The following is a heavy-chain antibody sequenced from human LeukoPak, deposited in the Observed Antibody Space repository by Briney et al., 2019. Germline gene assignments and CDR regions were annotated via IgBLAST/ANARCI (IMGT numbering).Heavy chain of an antibody. Sequence: ASVKVSCKASGYTFTGYYMHWVRQAPGQGLEWMGWINPNSGGTNYAQKFQGRVTMTRDTSISTAYMELSRLRSDDTAVYYCARTYYYGSGELDYWGQGTLATVSS. D-gene: IGHD3-10*01. CDR1: GYTFTGYY. J-gene: IGHJ4*02. CDR2: INPNSGGT. V-gene: IGHV1-2*02. CDR3: ARTYYYGSGELDY.